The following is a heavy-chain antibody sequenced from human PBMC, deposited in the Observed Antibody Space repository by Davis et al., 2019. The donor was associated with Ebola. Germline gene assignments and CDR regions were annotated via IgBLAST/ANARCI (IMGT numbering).Heavy chain of an antibody. CDR2: ISGSGGST. CDR3: AKGGTPFLYCSGGSCYSDY. D-gene: IGHD2-15*01. Sequence: GESLKISCAASGFTFSSYAMSWVRQAPGKGLEWVSAISGSGGSTYYADSVKGRFTISRDNSKNTLYLQMNSLRAEDTAVYYCAKGGTPFLYCSGGSCYSDYWGQGTLVTVSS. V-gene: IGHV3-23*01. CDR1: GFTFSSYA. J-gene: IGHJ4*02.